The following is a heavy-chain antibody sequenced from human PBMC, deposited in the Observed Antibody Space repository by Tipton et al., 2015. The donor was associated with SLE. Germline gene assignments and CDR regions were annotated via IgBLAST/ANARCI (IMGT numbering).Heavy chain of an antibody. D-gene: IGHD2-8*01. J-gene: IGHJ3*01. CDR1: GGSISNYY. CDR3: ARDGALIDVFDV. Sequence: TLSLTCTVSGGSISNYYWSWIRQSPGKGLEWIGYIYYSGHTDYNPSLKSRVTMSIDTSKNQFSLKLSSVTAADTAVYYCARDGALIDVFDVWGQGTTVTVSS. V-gene: IGHV4-59*01. CDR2: IYYSGHT.